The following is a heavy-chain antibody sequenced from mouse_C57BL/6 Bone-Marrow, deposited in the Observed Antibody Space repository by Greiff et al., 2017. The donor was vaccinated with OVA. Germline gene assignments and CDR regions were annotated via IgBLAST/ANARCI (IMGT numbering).Heavy chain of an antibody. CDR3: ARAGAAQAPWFAY. J-gene: IGHJ3*01. CDR1: GYTFTSYW. D-gene: IGHD3-2*02. CDR2: IDPNSGGT. V-gene: IGHV1-72*01. Sequence: QVQLKQPGAELVKPGASVKLSCKASGYTFTSYWMHWVKQRPGRGLEWIGRIDPNSGGTKYNEKFKSKATLTVDKPSSTAYTQLSSLTSEDSAVYYCARAGAAQAPWFAYWGQGTLVTVSA.